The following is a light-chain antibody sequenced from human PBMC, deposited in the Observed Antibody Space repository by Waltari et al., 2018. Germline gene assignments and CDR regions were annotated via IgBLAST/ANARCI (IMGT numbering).Light chain of an antibody. Sequence: DIQMTQSPSSLSASVGERVTITCRASRRVSTNLNWYQQKPGKGPSLLIYAASSLQGGVPPRFSGSGSGTDFTLTISSLQPEDFATYSCQQSFNVPYTFGQGTKLEL. CDR3: QQSFNVPYT. J-gene: IGKJ2*01. V-gene: IGKV1-39*01. CDR2: AAS. CDR1: RRVSTN.